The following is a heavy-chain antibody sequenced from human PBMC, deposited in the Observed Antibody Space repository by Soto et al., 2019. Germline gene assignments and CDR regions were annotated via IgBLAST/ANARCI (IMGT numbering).Heavy chain of an antibody. Sequence: PSETLSLTCTVSGGSISSSSYYWGWIRQPPGKGLEWIGYIYNSGSTYYNPSLKSRVTISVDTSKNQFSLKLSSVTAADTAVYYCTRDQATGRNYYYGMDVWGQGTTVTVSS. D-gene: IGHD4-4*01. CDR1: GGSISSSSYY. V-gene: IGHV4-39*07. CDR3: TRDQATGRNYYYGMDV. CDR2: IYNSGST. J-gene: IGHJ6*02.